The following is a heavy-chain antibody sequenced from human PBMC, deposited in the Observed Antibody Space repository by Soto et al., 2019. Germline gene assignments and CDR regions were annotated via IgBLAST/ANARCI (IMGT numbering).Heavy chain of an antibody. Sequence: PSETLSLTCAVYGGSFSGYYWSWIRQPPGRGLEWIGEINHSGSTNYNPSLKSRVTISVDTSKNQFSLKLSSVTAADTAVYYCARGVRYSGSYYGANWFDPWGQGTLVTV. J-gene: IGHJ5*02. CDR3: ARGVRYSGSYYGANWFDP. CDR1: GGSFSGYY. D-gene: IGHD1-26*01. V-gene: IGHV4-34*01. CDR2: INHSGST.